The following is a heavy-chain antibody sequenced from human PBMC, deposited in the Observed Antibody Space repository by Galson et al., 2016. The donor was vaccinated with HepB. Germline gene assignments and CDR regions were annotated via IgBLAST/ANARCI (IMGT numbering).Heavy chain of an antibody. D-gene: IGHD6-13*01. CDR2: ISADNGRT. CDR3: ARGGSSWYLNFFGLDV. V-gene: IGHV1-18*01. Sequence: SVKVSCKASGYPFTSYGVSWVRQAPGQGLEWIGWISADNGRTNYAQKLQGRVTITTDTSTSTAYMELRSLRSDDTAVYYCARGGSSWYLNFFGLDVWGQGTTVTVSS. J-gene: IGHJ6*02. CDR1: GYPFTSYG.